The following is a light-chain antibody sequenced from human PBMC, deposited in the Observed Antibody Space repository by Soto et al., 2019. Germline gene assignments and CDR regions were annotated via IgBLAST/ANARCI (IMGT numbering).Light chain of an antibody. CDR3: QQRSNRVT. CDR1: QSVSSY. V-gene: IGKV3-11*01. CDR2: DAS. J-gene: IGKJ5*01. Sequence: EIVLTQSPATLSLSPEERATLSSRASQSVSSYLAWYQQKPGQAPRLLIYDASNRATGIPARFSGSGSGTDFTLTISSLEPEDFAVYYCQQRSNRVTFGQGTRLEIK.